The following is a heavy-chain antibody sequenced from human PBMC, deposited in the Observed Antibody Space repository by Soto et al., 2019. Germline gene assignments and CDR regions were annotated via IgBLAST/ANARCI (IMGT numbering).Heavy chain of an antibody. CDR3: ARTAGAYNYGMDV. Sequence: GRSLKISCKGSGYSFTTYWIGWVRQTPGKGLEWMGIIYPGDSDTRYSPSFEGQVTISADKSINTAYLQWSSLKASDTAMYYCARTAGAYNYGMDVWGQGTTVTVSS. CDR1: GYSFTTYW. V-gene: IGHV5-51*03. CDR2: IYPGDSDT. J-gene: IGHJ6*02.